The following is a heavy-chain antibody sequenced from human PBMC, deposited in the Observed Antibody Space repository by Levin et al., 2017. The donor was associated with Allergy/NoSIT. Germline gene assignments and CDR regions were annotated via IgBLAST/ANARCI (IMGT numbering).Heavy chain of an antibody. J-gene: IGHJ4*02. CDR3: ARDRGSAILGSVFDY. V-gene: IGHV3-53*01. CDR1: GFNVSDNY. Sequence: LSLTCAATGFNVSDNYMSWVRQAPGKGLEWVSTLYSGGHTYYADSVKARFSISRDNSKNTLYLQMNSLRAEDTAVYYCARDRGSAILGSVFDYWGQGTLVTVSS. D-gene: IGHD5-24*01. CDR2: LYSGGHT.